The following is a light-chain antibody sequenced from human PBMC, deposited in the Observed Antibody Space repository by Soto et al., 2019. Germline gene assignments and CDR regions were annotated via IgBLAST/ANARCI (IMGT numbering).Light chain of an antibody. CDR2: EVS. CDR1: SSDVGGYNY. J-gene: IGLJ1*01. Sequence: QSVLTQPASVSGSPGQSITISCTGTSSDVGGYNYVSWYQQHPGKAPKLMIYEVSNRPSGVSNRFSGSKSGNTASLTISGLQAEDEADYYCSSYTSSRENVFGTGTKVTVL. V-gene: IGLV2-14*01. CDR3: SSYTSSRENV.